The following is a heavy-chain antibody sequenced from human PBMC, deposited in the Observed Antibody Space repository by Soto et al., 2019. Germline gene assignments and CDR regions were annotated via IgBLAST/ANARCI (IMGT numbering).Heavy chain of an antibody. J-gene: IGHJ6*03. CDR2: IWHDGSNK. D-gene: IGHD3-3*01. CDR3: ARGSKVLRFLEWSEYYYYMDV. V-gene: IGHV3-33*01. Sequence: GGSLRLSCAASGFTFSAYGMHWVRQAPGKGLEWVAVIWHDGSNKYYADSVKGRFTISRDNAKNSLYLQMNSLRAEDTAVYYCARGSKVLRFLEWSEYYYYMDVWGKGTTVTVSS. CDR1: GFTFSAYG.